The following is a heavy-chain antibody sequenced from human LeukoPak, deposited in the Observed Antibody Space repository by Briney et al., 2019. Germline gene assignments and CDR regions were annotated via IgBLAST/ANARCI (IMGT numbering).Heavy chain of an antibody. V-gene: IGHV5-51*01. Sequence: GESLKISCKVSGYSFTSYWIGWVRQMPGKGLEWMGIIYPGDSDTRYSPSFQGQVTISADKSISTAYLQWSSLKASDTAMYYCARLTYYDFWSGYSCYSYYMDVWGKGTTVTVA. D-gene: IGHD3-3*01. J-gene: IGHJ6*03. CDR3: ARLTYYDFWSGYSCYSYYMDV. CDR2: IYPGDSDT. CDR1: GYSFTSYW.